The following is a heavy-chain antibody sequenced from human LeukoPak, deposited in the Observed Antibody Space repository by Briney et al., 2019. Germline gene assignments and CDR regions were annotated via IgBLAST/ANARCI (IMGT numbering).Heavy chain of an antibody. Sequence: GGSLRLSCTASGFTFGGYAMSWFRQAPGKGLEWVGFIRSKIYGGTTEYAASAKGRFTISRDDSKSIAYLQMNSLKTEDTAVYYCTRDQYSSGWYDILFDYWGQGTLVTVSS. D-gene: IGHD6-19*01. CDR3: TRDQYSSGWYDILFDY. CDR2: IRSKIYGGTT. J-gene: IGHJ4*02. V-gene: IGHV3-49*03. CDR1: GFTFGGYA.